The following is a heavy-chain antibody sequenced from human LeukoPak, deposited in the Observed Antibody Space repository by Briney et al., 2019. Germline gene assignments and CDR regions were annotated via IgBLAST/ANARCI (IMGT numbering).Heavy chain of an antibody. V-gene: IGHV4-34*01. D-gene: IGHD2-2*01. CDR1: GESFNDYY. CDR2: INHRGRT. CDR3: VIMPGY. Sequence: SETLSLTCAVYGESFNDYYWSWIRQPPGKGLEWIGEINHRGRTNYNPSLKSRVTISVDTSKNQFSLKLTSVTAADTAVYYCVIMPGYWGQGTLVTVSS. J-gene: IGHJ4*02.